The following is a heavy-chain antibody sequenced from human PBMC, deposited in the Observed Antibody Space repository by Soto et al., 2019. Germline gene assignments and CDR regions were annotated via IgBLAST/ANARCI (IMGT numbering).Heavy chain of an antibody. CDR3: ARSIVGATTDGRFDY. CDR2: IIPIFGTA. D-gene: IGHD1-26*01. V-gene: IGHV1-69*01. J-gene: IGHJ4*02. CDR1: GGTFSSYA. Sequence: QVQLVQSGAEVKKPGSSVKVSCKASGGTFSSYAISWVRQAPGHGLEWMGGIIPIFGTANYAQKFQGRVTITADESTSTAYLELSSLRAEDTAVYYCARSIVGATTDGRFDYWGKVTLVTVSS.